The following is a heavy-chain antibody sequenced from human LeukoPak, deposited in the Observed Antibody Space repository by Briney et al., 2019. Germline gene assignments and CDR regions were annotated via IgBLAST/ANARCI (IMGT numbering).Heavy chain of an antibody. CDR2: IYYSGNT. D-gene: IGHD6-19*01. V-gene: IGHV4-39*01. CDR1: GGSISSSSYY. J-gene: IGHJ4*02. CDR3: ARRSGWKGFDY. Sequence: SETLSLTCTVSGGSISSSSYYWGWIRQPPGKGLEWIGSIYYSGNTYYNPSLKSRVTISVDTSKNQFSLKLSSVTAADTAVYYCARRSGWKGFDYWGQGTLVTVSS.